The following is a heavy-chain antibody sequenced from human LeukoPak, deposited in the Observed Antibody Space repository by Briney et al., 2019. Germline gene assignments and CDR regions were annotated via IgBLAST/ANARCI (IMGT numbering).Heavy chain of an antibody. D-gene: IGHD2-2*01. J-gene: IGHJ4*02. CDR3: AKRIGSTSLPIDY. CDR1: GFTFSSYG. CDR2: ISYDGSNK. V-gene: IGHV3-30*18. Sequence: GRSLRLSCAASGFTFSSYGMHWVRQAPGKGLEWVAVISYDGSNKYYADSVKGRFTISRDNSKTTLYLQMNSLRAEDTAVYYCAKRIGSTSLPIDYWGQGTLVTVSS.